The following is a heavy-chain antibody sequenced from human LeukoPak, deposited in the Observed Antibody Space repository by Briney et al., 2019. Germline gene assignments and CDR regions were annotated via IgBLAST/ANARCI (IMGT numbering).Heavy chain of an antibody. CDR1: GITFSTYA. Sequence: GGSLRLSCAASGITFSTYAMSWVRQAPGKGLEWVSAISGSGGTTYYADSVKGRFTISRDNSKNTLYLQMNSLRAEDTAVYYCAKVETAGYYGSGSYGGGFDYWGQGTLVTVSS. V-gene: IGHV3-23*01. CDR2: ISGSGGTT. D-gene: IGHD3-10*01. CDR3: AKVETAGYYGSGSYGGGFDY. J-gene: IGHJ4*02.